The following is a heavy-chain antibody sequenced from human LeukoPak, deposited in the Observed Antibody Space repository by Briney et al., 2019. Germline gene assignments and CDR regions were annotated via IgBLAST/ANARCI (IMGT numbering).Heavy chain of an antibody. CDR2: IKSKTDGGTT. D-gene: IGHD3-16*01. V-gene: IGHV3-15*01. Sequence: GGSLRLSCAASGFTFSNAWMSWVRQAPGKGLEWVGRIKSKTDGGTTDYAAPVKGRFTISRDDSKRTLYLQMNSLKTEDTAVYYRTTPDDYVSNYFDYWGQGTLVTVSS. CDR3: TTPDDYVSNYFDY. J-gene: IGHJ4*02. CDR1: GFTFSNAW.